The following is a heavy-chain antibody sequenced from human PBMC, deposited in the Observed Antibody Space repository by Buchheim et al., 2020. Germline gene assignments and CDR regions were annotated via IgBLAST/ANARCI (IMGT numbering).Heavy chain of an antibody. J-gene: IGHJ5*02. D-gene: IGHD3-22*01. Sequence: EVQLVESGGGLVQPGGSLRLSCAVSGFTVSSDSMSWVRQAPGKGLEWVSAIYGGGGTYYTDSGKGRFNNSRDSSKNTLYIQMNRLRVEDTAMYYCARRQPSGSWFDPWGQGTL. CDR1: GFTVSSDS. CDR3: ARRQPSGSWFDP. CDR2: IYGGGGT. V-gene: IGHV3-66*01.